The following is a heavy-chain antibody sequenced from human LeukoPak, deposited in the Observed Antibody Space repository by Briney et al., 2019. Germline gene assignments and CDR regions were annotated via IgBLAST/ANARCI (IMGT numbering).Heavy chain of an antibody. D-gene: IGHD6-13*01. CDR1: GGSISSGGYY. CDR3: ASCIAAAREAGAFDI. Sequence: PSQTLSLTCTVSGGSISSGGYYWGWIRQHPGKGLEWIGYIYYSGSTYYNPSLKSRVTISVDTSKNQFSLKLSSVTAADTAVYYCASCIAAAREAGAFDIWGQGTMVTVSS. CDR2: IYYSGST. J-gene: IGHJ3*02. V-gene: IGHV4-31*03.